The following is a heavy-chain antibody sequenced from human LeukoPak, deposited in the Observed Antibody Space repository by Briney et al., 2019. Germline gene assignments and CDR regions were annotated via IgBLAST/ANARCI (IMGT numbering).Heavy chain of an antibody. D-gene: IGHD4-11*01. Sequence: GGSLRLSCAASGFTFSSYWMHWVRQAPGKGLVWVSRINSDGSSTSYADSVKGRFTISRDNAKNTLYLQMNSLRAEDTAVYYCARDYSNYCYYYYMDVWGKGTTVTVSS. V-gene: IGHV3-74*01. J-gene: IGHJ6*03. CDR1: GFTFSSYW. CDR3: ARDYSNYCYYYYMDV. CDR2: INSDGSST.